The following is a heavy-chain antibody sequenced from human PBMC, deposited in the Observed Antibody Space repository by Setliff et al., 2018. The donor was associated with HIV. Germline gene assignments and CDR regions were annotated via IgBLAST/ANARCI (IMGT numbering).Heavy chain of an antibody. V-gene: IGHV3-7*01. J-gene: IGHJ4*02. CDR3: WSGYTSGR. D-gene: IGHD6-19*01. CDR1: GFTFTNYW. CDR2: ISNDGGRE. Sequence: GGSLRLSCAASGFTFTNYWMAWIRQAPGRGLEWAAIISNDGGREYYVDSVKGRFTISRDNAKSSLYLQMGSLRVEDTSVYYCWSGYTSGRWGQGTLVTVSS.